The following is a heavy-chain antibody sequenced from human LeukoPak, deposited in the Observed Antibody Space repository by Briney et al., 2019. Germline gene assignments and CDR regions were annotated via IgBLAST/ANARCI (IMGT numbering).Heavy chain of an antibody. Sequence: GGSPRLSCAASRFAFSSYEMHWVRQAPGKGLEWVSYISSSGSTIYYADSVKGRFTISRDNAKNSLYLQMNSLRADDTAVYYCARDYGGSSPFDYWGQGTLVTVSS. CDR2: ISSSGSTI. CDR1: RFAFSSYE. J-gene: IGHJ4*02. D-gene: IGHD4-23*01. CDR3: ARDYGGSSPFDY. V-gene: IGHV3-48*03.